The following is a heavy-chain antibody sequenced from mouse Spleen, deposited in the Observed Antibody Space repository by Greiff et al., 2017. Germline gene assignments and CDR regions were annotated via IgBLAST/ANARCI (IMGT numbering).Heavy chain of an antibody. V-gene: IGHV1-64*01. CDR3: ARFYGSSYGGLAY. CDR1: GYTFTSYW. D-gene: IGHD1-1*01. Sequence: QVQLQQPGAELVKPGASVKLSCKASGYTFTSYWMHWVKQRPGQGLEWIGMIHPNSGSTNYNEKFKSKATLTVDKSSSTAYMQLSSLTSEDSAVYYCARFYGSSYGGLAYWGQGTLVTVSA. J-gene: IGHJ3*01. CDR2: IHPNSGST.